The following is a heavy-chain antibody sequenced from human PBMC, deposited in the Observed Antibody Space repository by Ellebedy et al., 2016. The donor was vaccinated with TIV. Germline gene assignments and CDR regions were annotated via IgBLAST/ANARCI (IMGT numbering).Heavy chain of an antibody. CDR2: IKQDGSEK. CDR1: GLTFSDYW. J-gene: IGHJ4*02. Sequence: GGSLRLXCAASGLTFSDYWMSWVRQAPGKGLEWVANIKQDGSEKYYVDSVKGRFTISRDNAKDSLYLQMNSLRVEDTAVYYCARRYFDYWGQGTLVTVSS. V-gene: IGHV3-7*03. CDR3: ARRYFDY.